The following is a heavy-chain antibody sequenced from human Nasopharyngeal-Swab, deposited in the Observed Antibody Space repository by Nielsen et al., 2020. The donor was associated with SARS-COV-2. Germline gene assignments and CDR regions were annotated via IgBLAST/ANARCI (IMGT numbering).Heavy chain of an antibody. Sequence: GGSLRLSCAASGFTFSSYWMSWVRKAPGKGLEWVANIKQDGSEKYYVDSVKGRFTISRDNAKNSLYLQMNSLRAENTAVYYCARQSGSYFFFDYWGQGTLVTVSS. J-gene: IGHJ4*02. CDR3: ARQSGSYFFFDY. CDR2: IKQDGSEK. D-gene: IGHD1-26*01. CDR1: GFTFSSYW. V-gene: IGHV3-7*01.